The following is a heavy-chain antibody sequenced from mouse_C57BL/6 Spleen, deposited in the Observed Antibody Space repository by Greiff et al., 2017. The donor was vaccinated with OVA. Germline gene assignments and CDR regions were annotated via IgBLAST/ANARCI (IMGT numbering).Heavy chain of an antibody. CDR1: GYSITSGYY. D-gene: IGHD3-2*02. J-gene: IGHJ4*01. CDR3: AGESSGPYAMDY. V-gene: IGHV3-6*01. CDR2: ISYDGSN. Sequence: VQLQQSGPGLVKPSQSLSLTCSVSGYSITSGYYWNWIRQFPGNQLEWMGYISYDGSNNYNPTLKNRISITRDTSKNQFFLTLNSVTTEDTATYYCAGESSGPYAMDYWGQGTSVTVSS.